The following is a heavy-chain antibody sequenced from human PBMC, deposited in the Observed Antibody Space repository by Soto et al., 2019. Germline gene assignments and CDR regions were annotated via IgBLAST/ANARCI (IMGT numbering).Heavy chain of an antibody. CDR2: ISYDGTNK. D-gene: IGHD6-19*01. J-gene: IGHJ4*02. Sequence: QVQLVESGGGVVQPGKSLRLSCAASGFTFSSYAMHWVRQAPGKGLEWVAVISYDGTNKYYADSVEGRFTISRDNSKNTLFLQMNGLRAEDTAVYYCARQLAVTGSRRAFDLWGQGTLVTVSS. V-gene: IGHV3-30-3*01. CDR3: ARQLAVTGSRRAFDL. CDR1: GFTFSSYA.